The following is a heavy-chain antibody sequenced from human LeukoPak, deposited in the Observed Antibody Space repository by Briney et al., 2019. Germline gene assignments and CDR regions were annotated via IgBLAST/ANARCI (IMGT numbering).Heavy chain of an antibody. CDR3: AKDAPGLDFWGGYYGGHFDY. D-gene: IGHD3-3*01. CDR1: GFTFSSYG. Sequence: GGSLRLSCAASGFTFSSYGMHWVRQAPGKGLEWVAFIRYDGSNKYYADSVKGRFTISRDNSKNTLYLQMNSLRAEDTAVYYCAKDAPGLDFWGGYYGGHFDYWGQGTLVTVSS. J-gene: IGHJ4*02. CDR2: IRYDGSNK. V-gene: IGHV3-30*02.